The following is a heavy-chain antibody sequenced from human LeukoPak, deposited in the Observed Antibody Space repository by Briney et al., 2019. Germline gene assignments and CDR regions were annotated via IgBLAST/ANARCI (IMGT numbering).Heavy chain of an antibody. J-gene: IGHJ6*03. V-gene: IGHV4-30-4*08. CDR3: ARIVVVPAASWASYYYYYYMDV. CDR1: GGSISSYY. Sequence: SETLSLTCTVSGGSISSYYWSWIRQPPGKGLDWIGYIYYSGSTYYNPSLKSRVTISVDTSKNQFSLKLSSVTAADTAVYYCARIVVVPAASWASYYYYYYMDVWGKGTTVTVSS. CDR2: IYYSGST. D-gene: IGHD2-2*01.